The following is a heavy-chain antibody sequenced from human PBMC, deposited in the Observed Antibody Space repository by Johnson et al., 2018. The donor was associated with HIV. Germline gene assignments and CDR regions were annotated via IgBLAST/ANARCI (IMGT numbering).Heavy chain of an antibody. CDR2: IWYDGSNK. J-gene: IGHJ3*02. Sequence: VQLVESGGGVVQPGRSLRLSCAASGFTFSSYGMHWVRQAPGKGLEWVAVIWYDGSNKYYADSVKGRFTVSRDNAKKFLYLHMNSLRAEDTALYYCAKERYSYGSGSGIDAFDIWGQGTMVTVPS. D-gene: IGHD3-10*01. CDR3: AKERYSYGSGSGIDAFDI. V-gene: IGHV3-33*03. CDR1: GFTFSSYG.